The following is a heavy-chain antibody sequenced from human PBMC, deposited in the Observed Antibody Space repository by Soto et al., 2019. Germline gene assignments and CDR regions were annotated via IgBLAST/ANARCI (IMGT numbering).Heavy chain of an antibody. Sequence: QVQLVQSGAEVKKPGSSVKVSCKASGGTFSSYAISWVRQAPGQGLEWMGGIIPIFGTANYAQKFQGRVTITADDSTSTAYMELSSLRSEDTAVYYCARVRLGPGGATAPLYYFDYWGQGTLVTVSS. V-gene: IGHV1-69*01. CDR2: IIPIFGTA. CDR3: ARVRLGPGGATAPLYYFDY. D-gene: IGHD1-26*01. J-gene: IGHJ4*02. CDR1: GGTFSSYA.